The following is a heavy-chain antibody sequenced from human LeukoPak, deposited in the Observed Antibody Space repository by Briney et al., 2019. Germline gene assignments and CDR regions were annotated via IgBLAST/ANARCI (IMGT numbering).Heavy chain of an antibody. CDR3: ARWSHDSFGYYWISS. V-gene: IGHV3-7*01. CDR2: IRQDGSVK. CDR1: GFTFSGHW. Sequence: GGSLRLSCAASGFTFSGHWMTWVRQAPGKGLQWVASIRQDGSVKYYVDSVQGRFIISRDNAMNSQYLQMNSLRAEDTAVYYCARWSHDSFGYYWISSWGQGTLVTVSS. D-gene: IGHD3-22*01. J-gene: IGHJ5*02.